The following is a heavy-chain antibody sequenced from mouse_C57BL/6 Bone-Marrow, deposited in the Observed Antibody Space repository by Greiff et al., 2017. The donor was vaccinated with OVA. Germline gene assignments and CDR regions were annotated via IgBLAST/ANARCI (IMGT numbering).Heavy chain of an antibody. CDR3: AREEGFITTRGYFDY. CDR1: GYTFTSYW. J-gene: IGHJ2*01. Sequence: QVRLQQPGAELVKPGASVKLSCKASGYTFTSYWMHWVKQRPGRGLEWIGRIDPNSGGTKYNEKFKSKATLTVDKPSSTAYMQLSSLTSEDSAVYYCAREEGFITTRGYFDYWGQGTTLTVSS. V-gene: IGHV1-72*01. D-gene: IGHD1-1*01. CDR2: IDPNSGGT.